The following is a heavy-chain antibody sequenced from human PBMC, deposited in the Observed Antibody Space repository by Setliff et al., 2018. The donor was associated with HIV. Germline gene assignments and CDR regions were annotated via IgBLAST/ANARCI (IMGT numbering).Heavy chain of an antibody. V-gene: IGHV4-38-2*01. D-gene: IGHD4-17*01. CDR2: IYYSGST. Sequence: PSETLSLTCVVSAYSISSGYYWGWIRQSPRKGLEWIGSIYYSGSTYYNPSLKSRVTISLDASKNQFSLRLTSVTAADTAVYYCARVRDYGGNFLDYWGQGTLVTVSS. CDR3: ARVRDYGGNFLDY. J-gene: IGHJ4*02. CDR1: AYSISSGYY.